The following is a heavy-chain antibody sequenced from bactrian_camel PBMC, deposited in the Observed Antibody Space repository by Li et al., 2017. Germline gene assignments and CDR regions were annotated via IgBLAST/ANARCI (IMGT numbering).Heavy chain of an antibody. CDR1: GFTFSDYG. D-gene: IGHD6*01. CDR2: INDADDTT. V-gene: IGHV3S40*01. Sequence: QLVESGGELVQPGGSLRLSCAASGFTFSDYGMNWVRQAPGKGLEWVPRINDADDTTYYGDSVKGRFTISRVNAKNTVCLQLNSLKTEDTAMYYCAKGVSSWYSFVYWGQGTQVTVS. J-gene: IGHJ6*01. CDR3: AKGVSSWYSFVY.